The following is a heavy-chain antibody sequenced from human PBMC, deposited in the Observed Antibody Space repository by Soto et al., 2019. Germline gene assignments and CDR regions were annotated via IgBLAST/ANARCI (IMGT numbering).Heavy chain of an antibody. CDR1: GFTFSSYA. J-gene: IGHJ3*02. V-gene: IGHV3-23*01. CDR2: ISGSGGST. CDR3: AKDRRRITIFGVVTFDAFDI. D-gene: IGHD3-3*01. Sequence: PGGSLRLSCAASGFTFSSYAMSWVRQAPGKGLEWVSAISGSGGSTYYADSVKGRFTISRDNSKNTLYLQMNSLRAEDTAVYYCAKDRRRITIFGVVTFDAFDIWGQGTMVTV.